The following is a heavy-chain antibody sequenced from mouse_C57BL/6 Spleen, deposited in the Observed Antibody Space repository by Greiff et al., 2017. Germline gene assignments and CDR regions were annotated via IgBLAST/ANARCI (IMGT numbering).Heavy chain of an antibody. J-gene: IGHJ2*01. Sequence: EVLLQESGGGLVKPGGSLKLSCAASGFTFSSYAMSWVRQTPEKRLAWVATISDGGSYTFYPDHVKGRFTISRDNAKNNLYLQMSHLKSEYKAMEYCARRGYVSPYLDYWGQGTTLTVAS. CDR2: ISDGGSYT. CDR3: ARRGYVSPYLDY. V-gene: IGHV5-4*01. D-gene: IGHD1-1*01. CDR1: GFTFSSYA.